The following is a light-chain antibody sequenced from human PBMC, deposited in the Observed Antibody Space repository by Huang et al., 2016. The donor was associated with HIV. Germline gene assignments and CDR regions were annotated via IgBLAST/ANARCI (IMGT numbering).Light chain of an antibody. Sequence: EVMLTQSPSILSLSLGGTGTISCKASQSVGSYVAWYQQRPGQSPRLRLYDTSNRAAGIPTRFSGSGSGTDFTLTISGLESGDLGVFYCQQRSTWPLTFGGGTKVE. J-gene: IGKJ4*01. V-gene: IGKV3-11*01. CDR1: QSVGSY. CDR3: QQRSTWPLT. CDR2: DTS.